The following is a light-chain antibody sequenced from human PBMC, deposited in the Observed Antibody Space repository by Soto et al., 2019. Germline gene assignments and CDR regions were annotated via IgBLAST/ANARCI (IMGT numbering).Light chain of an antibody. V-gene: IGKV3-11*01. CDR2: DAA. CDR3: QHRSSWPRS. CDR1: QSVGTS. J-gene: IGKJ1*01. Sequence: DIVLTQSPATLSLSPGDRATLSRRASQSVGTSLAWYKQQPGQAPRLLIHDAAYRASGIPERFRGSGSGTAFSLSISSLEPDDFAVYYCQHRSSWPRSFGRGTKVEV.